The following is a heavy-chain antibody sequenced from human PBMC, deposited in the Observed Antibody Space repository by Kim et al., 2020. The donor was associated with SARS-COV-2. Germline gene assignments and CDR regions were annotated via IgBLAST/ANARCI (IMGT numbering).Heavy chain of an antibody. D-gene: IGHD2-2*01. V-gene: IGHV1-69*13. Sequence: SVKVSCKASGGTFSSYAISWVRQAPGQGLEWMGGIIPIFGTANYAQKFQGRVTITADESTSTAYMELSSLRSEDTAVYYCARATSQLLIGYYYGMDVWGQGTTVTVSS. CDR2: IIPIFGTA. CDR3: ARATSQLLIGYYYGMDV. J-gene: IGHJ6*02. CDR1: GGTFSSYA.